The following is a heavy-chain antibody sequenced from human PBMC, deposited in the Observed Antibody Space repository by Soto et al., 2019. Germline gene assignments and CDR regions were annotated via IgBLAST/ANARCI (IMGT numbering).Heavy chain of an antibody. J-gene: IGHJ6*02. CDR3: ARGARVRLRFLEWYTDGGYYYYGMDV. D-gene: IGHD3-3*01. Sequence: SETLSLTSAVYGGSFSGYYWSWIRQPPGKGLEWSGEINHSGSTNYNPSLKSRVTISVDTSKNQFSLKLSSVTAADTAVYYCARGARVRLRFLEWYTDGGYYYYGMDVWGQGTTVTVSS. V-gene: IGHV4-34*01. CDR2: INHSGST. CDR1: GGSFSGYY.